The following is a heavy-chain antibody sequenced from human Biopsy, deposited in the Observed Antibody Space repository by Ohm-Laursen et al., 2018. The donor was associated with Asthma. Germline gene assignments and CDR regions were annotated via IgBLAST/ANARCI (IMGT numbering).Heavy chain of an antibody. CDR3: AKDLSKAVGGSNDYYYGMDV. CDR2: IYSGGGT. V-gene: IGHV3-53*01. CDR1: GFTVSTNG. D-gene: IGHD6-19*01. Sequence: SLRLSCSASGFTVSTNGMSWVRQPPGKGLEWVSVIYSGGGTYYADSVQGRVTISRDNSKNTLSLQMSSLRAEDTALYYCAKDLSKAVGGSNDYYYGMDVWGQGTTVTVSS. J-gene: IGHJ6*02.